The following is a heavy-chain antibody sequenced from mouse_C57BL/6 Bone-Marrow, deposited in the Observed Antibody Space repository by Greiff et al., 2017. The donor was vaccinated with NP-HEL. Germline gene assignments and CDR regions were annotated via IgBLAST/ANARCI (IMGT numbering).Heavy chain of an antibody. CDR1: GFTFSDYG. J-gene: IGHJ4*01. CDR3: ARQGMTGAMDY. V-gene: IGHV5-15*01. Sequence: DVMLVESGGGLVQPGGSLKLSCAASGFTFSDYGMAWVRQAPRKGPEWVAFISNLAYSIYYADTVTGRFTISRENAKNTLYLEMSSLRSEDTAMYYCARQGMTGAMDYWGQGTSVTVSS. CDR2: ISNLAYSI. D-gene: IGHD3-2*01.